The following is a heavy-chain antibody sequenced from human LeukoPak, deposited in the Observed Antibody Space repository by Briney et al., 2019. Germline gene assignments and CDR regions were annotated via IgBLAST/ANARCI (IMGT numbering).Heavy chain of an antibody. J-gene: IGHJ4*02. CDR2: ISGGGGST. CDR3: AKGGKWDVTPFDY. Sequence: PGGSLRLSCAASGFTFTSYSMNWVRQAPGKGLEWVSTISGGGGSTYYADSVKGRFTISRDNSKNTLYLQVNSPRAEDTAVYYCAKGGKWDVTPFDYWGQGTLVIVSS. V-gene: IGHV3-23*01. D-gene: IGHD1-26*01. CDR1: GFTFTSYS.